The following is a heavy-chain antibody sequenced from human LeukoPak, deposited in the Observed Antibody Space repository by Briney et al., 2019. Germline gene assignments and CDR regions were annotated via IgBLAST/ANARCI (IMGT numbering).Heavy chain of an antibody. D-gene: IGHD3-16*01. J-gene: IGHJ4*01. CDR3: ARQGDDY. CDR2: IKEDGSEK. CDR1: GFTFSNYW. V-gene: IGHV3-7*01. Sequence: QPGGSLRLSCVASGFTFSNYWMSWVRQAPGKGLECVANIKEDGSEKYYVDSVKGRFTISRDNAKNSLYLQMNSLRAEDTAVYYCARQGDDYWGHGTLVTVSS.